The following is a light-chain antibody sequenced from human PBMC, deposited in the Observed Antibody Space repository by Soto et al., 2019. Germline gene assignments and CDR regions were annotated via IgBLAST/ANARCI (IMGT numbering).Light chain of an antibody. CDR1: QSISSW. CDR2: KAS. V-gene: IGKV1-5*03. CDR3: QQYSDNWT. Sequence: DIQMTQSPSTLSASVGDRVIITCRASQSISSWLAWYQQKPWTAPKLLIYKASTLQSGVPSRFSGSRSGTKFTLTISSLQPDDSATYYCQQYSDNWTFGQGTKV. J-gene: IGKJ1*01.